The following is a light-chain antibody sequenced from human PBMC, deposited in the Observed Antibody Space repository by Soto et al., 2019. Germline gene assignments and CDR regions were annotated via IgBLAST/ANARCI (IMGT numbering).Light chain of an antibody. CDR1: QGIRND. CDR2: KAS. J-gene: IGKJ1*01. CDR3: QQYYSTPA. Sequence: DIQMTQSPSTLSGSVGDRVTITCRASQGIRNDLGWYQQKPGKAPKLLIYKASTLKSGVPSRFSGSGSGTDFTLTISSLQAEDVAVYSCQQYYSTPAFGQGTKVDIK. V-gene: IGKV1-17*01.